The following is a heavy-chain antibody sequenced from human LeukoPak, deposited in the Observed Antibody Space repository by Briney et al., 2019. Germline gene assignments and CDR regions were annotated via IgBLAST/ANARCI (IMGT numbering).Heavy chain of an antibody. D-gene: IGHD5-18*01. CDR3: AKPIQLWSPFDY. V-gene: IGHV3-23*01. CDR2: ISGSGGST. J-gene: IGHJ4*02. Sequence: GGSLSLSCVASGFTFSNYAMSWVRQAPGKGLEWVSAISGSGGSTYYADSVKGRFTISRDNPKNTPYLQMNSLRAEDTAVYYCAKPIQLWSPFDYWGQGTLVTVSS. CDR1: GFTFSNYA.